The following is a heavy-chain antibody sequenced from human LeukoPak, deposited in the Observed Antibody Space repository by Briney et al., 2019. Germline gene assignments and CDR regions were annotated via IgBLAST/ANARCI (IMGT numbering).Heavy chain of an antibody. V-gene: IGHV4-34*01. CDR3: VAAAAGFDY. CDR1: GGSFSGYY. D-gene: IGHD6-13*01. J-gene: IGHJ4*02. Sequence: PSETLSLTCAVYGGSFSGYYWSWIRQPPGKGLEWIGEINHSGSTNYNPSLKSRVTISVDTSKNQFSLKLSSVTAADTAVYYCVAAAAGFDYWGQGTLVTLSS. CDR2: INHSGST.